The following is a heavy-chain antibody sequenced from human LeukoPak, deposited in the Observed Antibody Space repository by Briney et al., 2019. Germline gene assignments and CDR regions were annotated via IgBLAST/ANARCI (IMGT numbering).Heavy chain of an antibody. CDR3: TRGGPVAGTHKYFQH. D-gene: IGHD6-19*01. Sequence: ASVKVSCKASGYTFTSYDINWVRQATGQGLEWMGWMNPNNGNTDYAQKFQGRVTLTRNTSISTAYMELSSLRSEDTAVYYCTRGGPVAGTHKYFQHWGQGTLVTVSA. CDR2: MNPNNGNT. J-gene: IGHJ1*01. CDR1: GYTFTSYD. V-gene: IGHV1-8*01.